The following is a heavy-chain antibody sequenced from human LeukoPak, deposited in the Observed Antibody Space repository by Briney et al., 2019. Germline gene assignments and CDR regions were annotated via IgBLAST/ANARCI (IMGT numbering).Heavy chain of an antibody. J-gene: IGHJ6*04. CDR2: IEQDGSEK. Sequence: GGSLRLSCAASGFTFSSYCMSWVRQAPGKGLEWVANIEQDGSEKYYADSVKGRFTISRDNAKNSLYLQMNSLRAEDTAVYYCAELGITMIGGVWGKGTTVTISS. D-gene: IGHD3-10*02. CDR1: GFTFSSYC. CDR3: AELGITMIGGV. V-gene: IGHV3-7*01.